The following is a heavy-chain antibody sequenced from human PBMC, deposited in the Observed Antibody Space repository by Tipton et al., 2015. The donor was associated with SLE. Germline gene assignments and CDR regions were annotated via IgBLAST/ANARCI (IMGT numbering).Heavy chain of an antibody. CDR1: GGSFSGYY. V-gene: IGHV4-34*01. D-gene: IGHD1-26*01. J-gene: IGHJ3*02. Sequence: LRLSCAVYGGSFSGYYWSWIRQPPGKGLEWIGEINHSGSTNYNPSLKSRVTISVDTSKNQFSLKLSSVTAADTAVYYCARGLKVGATDAFDIWGQGTMVTVSS. CDR3: ARGLKVGATDAFDI. CDR2: INHSGST.